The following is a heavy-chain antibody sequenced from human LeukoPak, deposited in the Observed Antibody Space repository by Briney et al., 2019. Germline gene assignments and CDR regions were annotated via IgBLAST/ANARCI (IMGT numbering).Heavy chain of an antibody. V-gene: IGHV4-34*01. D-gene: IGHD1-26*01. CDR3: ARIEYSGPVDY. CDR2: INHSGST. Sequence: SETLSLTCAVYGGSFSGFYWGWIRQPPGRGLEWIGEINHSGSTNYNPSLKSRLTISVDTSKNQFSLKLSSMTAADTAVYYCARIEYSGPVDYWGQGTLVTVSS. CDR1: GGSFSGFY. J-gene: IGHJ4*02.